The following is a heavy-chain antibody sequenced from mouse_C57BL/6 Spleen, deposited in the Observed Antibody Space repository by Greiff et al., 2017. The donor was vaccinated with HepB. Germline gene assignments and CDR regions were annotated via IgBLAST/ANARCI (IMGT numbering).Heavy chain of an antibody. J-gene: IGHJ2*01. D-gene: IGHD2-4*01. Sequence: QVQLQQSGAELARPGASVKMSCKASGYTFTSYSMHWVNQRPGQGLEWIGYINPSSGYTKYNQKFKGKATLTADKSSSTAYMQLSSLTSEESAVYDCARSADYDGAFDYWGQGTTLTVSS. V-gene: IGHV1-4*01. CDR1: GYTFTSYS. CDR2: INPSSGYT. CDR3: ARSADYDGAFDY.